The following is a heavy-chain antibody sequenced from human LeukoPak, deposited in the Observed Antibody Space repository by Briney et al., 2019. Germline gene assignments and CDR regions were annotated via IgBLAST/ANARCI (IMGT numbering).Heavy chain of an antibody. CDR3: ATDRRREDTMTKTEGDAFDI. CDR1: GGTFTSYV. CDR2: IFPSFGTA. J-gene: IGHJ3*02. D-gene: IGHD3-22*01. Sequence: SVKVSCKASGGTFTSYVFTWVGQALGQGLDRLGGIFPSFGTANYAQKFQGRVTITTDESTSTAYMELSSLRSEDTAVYYCATDRRREDTMTKTEGDAFDIWGQGTMVTVSS. V-gene: IGHV1-69*05.